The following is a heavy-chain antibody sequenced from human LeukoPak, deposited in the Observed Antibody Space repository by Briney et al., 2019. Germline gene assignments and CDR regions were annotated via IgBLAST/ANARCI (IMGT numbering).Heavy chain of an antibody. V-gene: IGHV4-38-2*02. J-gene: IGHJ4*02. CDR3: ARDGGMTTVTTSYI. CDR2: IYHSGSI. Sequence: SETLSLTCTVSGYSISSGYYWGWIRQPPGQGLEWIGSIYHSGSIFYSPSLKSRVTILVDTSKNQFSLKLSSVTAADTAVYYCARDGGMTTVTTSYIWGQGTLVTVSS. D-gene: IGHD4-17*01. CDR1: GYSISSGYY.